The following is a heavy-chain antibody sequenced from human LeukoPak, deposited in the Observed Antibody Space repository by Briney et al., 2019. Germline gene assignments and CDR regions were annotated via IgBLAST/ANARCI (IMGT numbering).Heavy chain of an antibody. V-gene: IGHV4-38-2*02. D-gene: IGHD1-26*01. CDR3: ARDPGGYSGSYYHTNWFDP. CDR2: IYHSGST. Sequence: SETLSLTCTVSGYSISSGYYWGWIRQPPGKGLEWIGSIYHSGSTYYNPSLKSRVTISVDTSKNQFSLRLSSVTAADTAVYYCARDPGGYSGSYYHTNWFDPWGQGTLVTVSS. CDR1: GYSISSGYY. J-gene: IGHJ5*02.